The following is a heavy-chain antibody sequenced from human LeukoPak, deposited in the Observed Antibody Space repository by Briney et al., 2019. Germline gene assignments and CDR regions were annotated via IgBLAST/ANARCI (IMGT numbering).Heavy chain of an antibody. J-gene: IGHJ3*02. CDR3: AHTRKAYYSRGAFDI. CDR1: GGTFSSYA. Sequence: SVKVSCKASGGTFSSYAISWVRQAPGQGLEWMGGIIPIFGTANYAQKFQGRVTITADKSTSTAYMELSSLRSEDTAVYYCAHTRKAYYSRGAFDIWGQGTMVTVSS. CDR2: IIPIFGTA. D-gene: IGHD3-22*01. V-gene: IGHV1-69*06.